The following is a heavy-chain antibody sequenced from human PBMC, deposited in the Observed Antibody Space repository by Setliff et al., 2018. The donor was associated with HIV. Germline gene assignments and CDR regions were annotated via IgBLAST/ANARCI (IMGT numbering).Heavy chain of an antibody. J-gene: IGHJ4*02. CDR2: FDPQDGET. V-gene: IGHV1-24*01. CDR1: GYTLSELS. Sequence: ASVKVSCKVYGYTLSELSIHWVRQAPGKGLEWMGYFDPQDGETVYAPKFLGRVTLSTDTSTSTVDMELRSLGADDTAIYYCARTQYRTTWPGNYWGQGTLVTVSS. D-gene: IGHD1-7*01. CDR3: ARTQYRTTWPGNY.